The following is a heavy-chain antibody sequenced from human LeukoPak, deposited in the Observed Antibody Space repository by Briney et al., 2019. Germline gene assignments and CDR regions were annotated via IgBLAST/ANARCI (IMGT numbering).Heavy chain of an antibody. CDR2: ISWNSGSI. CDR1: GFTFDDYA. Sequence: GGSLRLSCAASGFTFDDYAMHWVRQAPGKGLEWVSGISWNSGSIGYADSVKGRFTISRDNAKNSLYLQMNSLRAEDTALYYCAKGQSGSIAVADIYYYYGMDVWGQGTTVTVSS. CDR3: AKGQSGSIAVADIYYYYGMDV. J-gene: IGHJ6*02. D-gene: IGHD6-19*01. V-gene: IGHV3-9*01.